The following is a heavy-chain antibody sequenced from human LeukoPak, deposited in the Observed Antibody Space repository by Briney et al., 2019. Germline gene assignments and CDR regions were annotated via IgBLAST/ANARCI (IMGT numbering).Heavy chain of an antibody. Sequence: GRSLRLSCAASGFTFDYYAVRWVRQAPGKGLEWVSGISLNSVKTGYADSVKGRFIISRDNAKNSLYLQMNSLRTEDTALYYCVKDDGWYSWGQGTMVTVSS. V-gene: IGHV3-9*01. J-gene: IGHJ3*01. CDR3: VKDDGWYS. CDR1: GFTFDYYA. CDR2: ISLNSVKT. D-gene: IGHD2-15*01.